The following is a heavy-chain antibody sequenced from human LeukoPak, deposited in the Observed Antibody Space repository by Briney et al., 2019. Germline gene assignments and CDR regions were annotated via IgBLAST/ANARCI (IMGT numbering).Heavy chain of an antibody. J-gene: IGHJ4*02. CDR3: ARRRWGIDY. Sequence: SETLSLTCAVYGGSFSGYYWSWIRQPPGKGLEWIGEINHSGSTNYNPSLKSRVTISVDTSKNQFSLKLSSVTAADTAVYYCARRRWGIDYWGQGTLVTVSS. D-gene: IGHD3-16*01. CDR2: INHSGST. V-gene: IGHV4-34*01. CDR1: GGSFSGYY.